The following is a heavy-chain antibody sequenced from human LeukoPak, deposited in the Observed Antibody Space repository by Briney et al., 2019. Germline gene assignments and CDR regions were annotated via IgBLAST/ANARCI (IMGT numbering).Heavy chain of an antibody. CDR2: IYYSGST. CDR3: ARALGMDSTGY. V-gene: IGHV4-39*01. J-gene: IGHJ4*02. D-gene: IGHD3/OR15-3a*01. Sequence: SETLSLTCTVSGGSISSSSYYWGWIRQPPGKGLEWIGSIYYSGSTYYNPSLESRVTISVDTSKNQFSLKLSSVTAADTAVYYCARALGMDSTGYWGQGTLVTVSS. CDR1: GGSISSSSYY.